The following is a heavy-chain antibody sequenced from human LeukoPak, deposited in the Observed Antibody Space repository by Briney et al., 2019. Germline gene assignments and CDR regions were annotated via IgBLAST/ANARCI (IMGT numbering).Heavy chain of an antibody. CDR3: ASHPNRPWSGYPLYYYYYGMDV. V-gene: IGHV1-69*13. Sequence: SVKVSCKASGYTFTSYAISWVRQAPGQGHEWMGGIIPIFGTANYAQKFQGRVTITADESTSTAYMELSSLRSEDTAVYYCASHPNRPWSGYPLYYYYYGMDVWGQGTTVTVSS. CDR1: GYTFTSYA. CDR2: IIPIFGTA. D-gene: IGHD3-3*01. J-gene: IGHJ6*02.